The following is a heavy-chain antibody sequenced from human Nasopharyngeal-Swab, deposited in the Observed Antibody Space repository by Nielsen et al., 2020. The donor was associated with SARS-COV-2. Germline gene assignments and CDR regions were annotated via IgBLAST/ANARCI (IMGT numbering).Heavy chain of an antibody. CDR3: TRDLFSNDYYDAKWFDP. V-gene: IGHV3-49*03. CDR2: IRSKYYGGTP. J-gene: IGHJ5*02. Sequence: GGSLRLSCKASGFTFGDYVMSWFRQAQGRGLEWVGFIRSKYYGGTPEYAASVKGRLTISRDDSKSVAYLQMNSLKTEDTAVYYCTRDLFSNDYYDAKWFDPWGQGTLVTVSS. D-gene: IGHD3-22*01. CDR1: GFTFGDYV.